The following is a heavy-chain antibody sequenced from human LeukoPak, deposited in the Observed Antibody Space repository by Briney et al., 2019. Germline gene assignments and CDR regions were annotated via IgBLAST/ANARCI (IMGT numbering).Heavy chain of an antibody. CDR1: GFTFSSYA. CDR3: ARDRITPFYGDHPDY. V-gene: IGHV3-23*01. CDR2: ISGSGGST. D-gene: IGHD4-17*01. J-gene: IGHJ4*02. Sequence: LSGGSLRLSCAASGFTFSSYAMSWVRQAPGKGLEWVSAISGSGGSTYYADSVKGRFTISRDNSKNTLYLQMNSLRAEDTAVYYCARDRITPFYGDHPDYWGQGTLVTVSS.